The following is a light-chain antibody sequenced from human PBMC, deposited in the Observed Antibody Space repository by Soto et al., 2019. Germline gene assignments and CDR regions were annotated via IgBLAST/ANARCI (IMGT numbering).Light chain of an antibody. Sequence: IQMTQSPSSLSASVGDRVTITCRASQGIRNDVGWYQQKPGKATQLLSDAASSLQSGVPSRFSGSGAGTNCTLSLNSLQPEDFATYYCQQGYSNPWTFGQGTKVDI. CDR2: AAS. CDR1: QGIRND. CDR3: QQGYSNPWT. V-gene: IGKV1-6*01. J-gene: IGKJ1*01.